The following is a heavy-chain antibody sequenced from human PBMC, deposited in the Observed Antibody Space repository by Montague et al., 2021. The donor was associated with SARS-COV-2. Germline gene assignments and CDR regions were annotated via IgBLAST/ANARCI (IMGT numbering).Heavy chain of an antibody. CDR1: GFIVSSYE. CDR2: ISSSGGGRTK. Sequence: SLRLSCAASGFIVSSYEMNWVRQAPGKGLEWISYISSSGGGRTKXYTXSVKGRFTISRDNAKNSLYLQMNSLRVEDTAIYYCARDRDWDDWCGMDVWGQGTTVTVSS. CDR3: ARDRDWDDWCGMDV. D-gene: IGHD2-21*01. J-gene: IGHJ6*02. V-gene: IGHV3-48*03.